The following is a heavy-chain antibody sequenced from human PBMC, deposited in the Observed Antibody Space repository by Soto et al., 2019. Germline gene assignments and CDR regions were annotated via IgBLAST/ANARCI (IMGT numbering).Heavy chain of an antibody. Sequence: ASVKVSCKASGYTFTSYGISWVRQAPGQGLEWMGWISAYNGNTNYAQKLQGRVTMTTDTSTSTAYMELRSLRSDDTAVYYCARDRKDTAMVMDAFDIWGQGTMVTVSS. CDR2: ISAYNGNT. D-gene: IGHD5-18*01. J-gene: IGHJ3*02. CDR1: GYTFTSYG. CDR3: ARDRKDTAMVMDAFDI. V-gene: IGHV1-18*01.